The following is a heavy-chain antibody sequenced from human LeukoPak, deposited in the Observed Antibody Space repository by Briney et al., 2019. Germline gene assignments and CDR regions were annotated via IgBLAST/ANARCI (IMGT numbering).Heavy chain of an antibody. V-gene: IGHV1-46*01. D-gene: IGHD6-13*01. CDR2: IIPSGGST. J-gene: IGHJ1*01. CDR1: GYSFIIYY. Sequence: ASVKVSCKASGYSFIIYYMHWVRQAPGQGLEWKGMIIPSGGSTNYAQKFQGRVTMTRDTSTSTVYMELSSLRSEDTAVYYCARDRTIAAAGLGYFQHWGQGTLVTVSS. CDR3: ARDRTIAAAGLGYFQH.